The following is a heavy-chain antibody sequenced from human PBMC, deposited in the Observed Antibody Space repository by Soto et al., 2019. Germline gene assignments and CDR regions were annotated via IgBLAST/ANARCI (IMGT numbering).Heavy chain of an antibody. Sequence: EVQLVESGGGLVKPGGSLRLSCAASGFTFSNAWMNWVRQAPGKGLEWVGRIKSKTDGGTTDYAAPVKGRFTISRDNSTNTLYPKMNSLKTTGTAVYYCTTRAYGSSWSAYFPYYYGMAVWGQGTTVTVSS. D-gene: IGHD6-13*01. CDR3: TTRAYGSSWSAYFPYYYGMAV. V-gene: IGHV3-15*07. CDR1: GFTFSNAW. CDR2: IKSKTDGGTT. J-gene: IGHJ6*02.